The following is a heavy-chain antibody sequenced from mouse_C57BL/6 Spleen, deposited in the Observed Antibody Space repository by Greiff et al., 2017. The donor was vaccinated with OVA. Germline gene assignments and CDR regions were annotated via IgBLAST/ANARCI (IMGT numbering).Heavy chain of an antibody. Sequence: QVQLKESGPELVKPGASVKISCKASGYAFSSSWMNWVKQRPGKGLEWIGRIYPGDGDTNYNGKFKGKATLTADKSSSTAYMQLSSLTSEDSAVYFCARSLYDYEAMDYWGQGTSVTVSS. CDR3: ARSLYDYEAMDY. CDR2: IYPGDGDT. J-gene: IGHJ4*01. CDR1: GYAFSSSW. D-gene: IGHD2-3*01. V-gene: IGHV1-82*01.